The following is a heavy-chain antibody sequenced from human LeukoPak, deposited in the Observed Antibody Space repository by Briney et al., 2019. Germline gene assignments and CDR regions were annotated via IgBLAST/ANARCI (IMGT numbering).Heavy chain of an antibody. CDR3: ARYHCSGGTCYHFDY. Sequence: PSETLSLTCTVSGGSISSHYWSWIRQPPGKGLEWTGYIYYSGSTNYNPSLKSRVTISVDTSKNQFSLKLSSVTAADTAVYYCARYHCSGGTCYHFDYWGQGALVTVSS. D-gene: IGHD2-15*01. CDR1: GGSISSHY. CDR2: IYYSGST. J-gene: IGHJ4*02. V-gene: IGHV4-59*08.